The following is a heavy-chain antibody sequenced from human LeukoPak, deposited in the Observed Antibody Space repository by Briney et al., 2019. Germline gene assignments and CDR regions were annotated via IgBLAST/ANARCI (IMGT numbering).Heavy chain of an antibody. CDR3: AREVGDYSQLNWFDP. CDR2: INHSGST. Sequence: PSETLSLTCAVYGGSFSGYYWSWIRQPPGKGLEWIGEINHSGSTNYNPSLKSRVTISVDTSKNQFSLKLSSVTAADTAVYYCAREVGDYSQLNWFDPWGQGTLVTVSS. J-gene: IGHJ5*02. D-gene: IGHD4-17*01. CDR1: GGSFSGYY. V-gene: IGHV4-34*01.